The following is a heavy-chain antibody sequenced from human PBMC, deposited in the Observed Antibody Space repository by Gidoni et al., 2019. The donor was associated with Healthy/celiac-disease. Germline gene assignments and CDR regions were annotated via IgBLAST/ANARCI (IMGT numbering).Heavy chain of an antibody. V-gene: IGHV3-53*01. CDR2: IYSGGST. CDR3: ASMYYDILTGYYRGSYFDY. CDR1: GFTVSIHY. J-gene: IGHJ4*02. Sequence: EVQLVESGGGLIQPGWSLRLPCAGSGFTVSIHYMSWVRQAPGKGLEWVAVIYSGGSTYYADAVKGRFTISRDNSKNTLYLQMNSLRAEDTAVYYCASMYYDILTGYYRGSYFDYWGQGTLVTVSS. D-gene: IGHD3-9*01.